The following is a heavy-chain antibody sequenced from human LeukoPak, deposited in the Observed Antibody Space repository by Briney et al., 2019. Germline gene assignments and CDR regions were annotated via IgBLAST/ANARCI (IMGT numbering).Heavy chain of an antibody. Sequence: GGSLRLSCAASGFTFSNYVMQWVRQAPGKGLEWVALIAHDGSNKYYADSVKGRFTISRDNSKNTLYLQMNSLRAEDTAVYYCTKIGYCSGGSCYTLSGYWGQGTLVTVSS. V-gene: IGHV3-30*18. CDR3: TKIGYCSGGSCYTLSGY. J-gene: IGHJ4*02. CDR2: IAHDGSNK. D-gene: IGHD2-15*01. CDR1: GFTFSNYV.